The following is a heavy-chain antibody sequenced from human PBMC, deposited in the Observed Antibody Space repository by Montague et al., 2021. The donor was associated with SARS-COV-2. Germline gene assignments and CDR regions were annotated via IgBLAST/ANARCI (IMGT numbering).Heavy chain of an antibody. Sequence: SETLSLTCAVYGRSFGGYYWSWIRRPPGKGLEWIGEINDSGSTKYNPSLRSRFIMSVDRSKNQVSLKVNAVTAADTAVYFCARQYCGDTNCYRREYYFDQWGQGTLVTVSS. J-gene: IGHJ4*02. CDR3: ARQYCGDTNCYRREYYFDQ. CDR2: INDSGST. CDR1: GRSFGGYY. V-gene: IGHV4-34*01. D-gene: IGHD2-2*02.